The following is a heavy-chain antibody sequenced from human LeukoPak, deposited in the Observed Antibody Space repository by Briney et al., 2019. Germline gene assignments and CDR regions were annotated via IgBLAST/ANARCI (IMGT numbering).Heavy chain of an antibody. CDR2: ICYNGIT. V-gene: IGHV4-31*03. CDR3: ARKKDNGDYHIDY. CDR1: GGSISNSAYY. Sequence: PSETLSLTCTVSGGSISNSAYYWTWLRQHPGKGLEWIAYICYNGITYYNPSLKSRVIISVDTSKNQFSLQLSSVTAADTAIYYCARKKDNGDYHIDYWGQGTLVTVFS. D-gene: IGHD4-17*01. J-gene: IGHJ4*02.